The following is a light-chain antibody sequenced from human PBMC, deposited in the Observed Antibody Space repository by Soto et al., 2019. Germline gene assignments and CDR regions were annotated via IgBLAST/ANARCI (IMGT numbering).Light chain of an antibody. Sequence: ALTQPASVSGSPGQSITISCTGTSSDVGGYNYVSWYQQHPGKAPKIIIYEVTNRPSGVSNRFSGSKSGNTASLTISGLQAEDDADYYCSSFTSRFTFNYIFGTGTKLTVL. CDR2: EVT. CDR3: SSFTSRFTFNYI. J-gene: IGLJ1*01. CDR1: SSDVGGYNY. V-gene: IGLV2-14*01.